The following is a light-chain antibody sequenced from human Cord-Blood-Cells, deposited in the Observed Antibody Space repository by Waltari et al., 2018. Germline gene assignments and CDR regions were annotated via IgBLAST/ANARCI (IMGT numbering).Light chain of an antibody. Sequence: QSALTQPASVSGSPGPSITIPCTGTSSDVGGYNYVSWYQQHPGKAPKLMIYEVSNRPSGVSNRFSGSKSGNTASLTISGLQAEDEADYYCSSYTSSSTSFGTGTKVTVL. CDR2: EVS. CDR3: SSYTSSSTS. J-gene: IGLJ1*01. V-gene: IGLV2-14*01. CDR1: SSDVGGYNY.